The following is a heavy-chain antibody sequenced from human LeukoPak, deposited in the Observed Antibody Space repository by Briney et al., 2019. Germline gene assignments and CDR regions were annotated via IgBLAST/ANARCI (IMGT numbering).Heavy chain of an antibody. CDR2: ISSSATYM. V-gene: IGHV3-21*01. D-gene: IGHD1-26*01. Sequence: GGSLRLSCAASGFTFSSYNMNWVRQAPGKGLEWVSSISSSATYMFYADSAKGRFTISRDNAKSSLYLQMNSLRAEDTAVYYCAREIMVGAHFDFWGQGTLVTVSS. CDR1: GFTFSSYN. J-gene: IGHJ4*02. CDR3: AREIMVGAHFDF.